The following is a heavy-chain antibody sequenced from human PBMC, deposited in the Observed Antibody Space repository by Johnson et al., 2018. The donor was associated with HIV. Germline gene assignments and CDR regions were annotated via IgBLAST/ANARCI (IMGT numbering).Heavy chain of an antibody. J-gene: IGHJ3*02. CDR2: ISYDGSNH. D-gene: IGHD1-1*01. V-gene: IGHV3-30-3*01. CDR1: GFTFSSYA. CDR3: AREGTTGRNDAFDI. Sequence: QVQLVESGGGVVQPGRSLRLSCAASGFTFSSYAMHWVRQAPGKGLEWVAIISYDGSNHYYADSVKGRFTISRDNSKNTLYLQMNSLRAEDTALYYCAREGTTGRNDAFDIWGQGTMVTVSS.